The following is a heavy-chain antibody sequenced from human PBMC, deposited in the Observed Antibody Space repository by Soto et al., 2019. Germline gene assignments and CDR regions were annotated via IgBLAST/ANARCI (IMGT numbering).Heavy chain of an antibody. CDR2: IYFSGDT. CDR1: AGSVNSGGYY. CDR3: ARYVAWGYFDN. D-gene: IGHD3-10*02. Sequence: QVQLQESGPGLVKPSETLSLTCNVSAGSVNSGGYYWSWIRQPPGKALEWIGYIYFSGDTSYNPSLKSRVAISLDPSKNRFSLKLSSVTAADTAIYYCARYVAWGYFDNWGQGTLVTVSS. J-gene: IGHJ4*02. V-gene: IGHV4-61*08.